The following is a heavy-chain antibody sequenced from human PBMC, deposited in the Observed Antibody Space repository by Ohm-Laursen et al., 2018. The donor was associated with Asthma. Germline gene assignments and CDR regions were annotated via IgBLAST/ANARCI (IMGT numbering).Heavy chain of an antibody. CDR3: ARLRSRITMIVVG. CDR2: ISGSGDST. CDR1: GFTFRNFG. D-gene: IGHD3-22*01. J-gene: IGHJ4*02. V-gene: IGHV3-23*01. Sequence: SLRLSCSATGFTFRNFGMHWVRQAPGKGLEWVSTISGSGDSTYYADSVKGRFTISRDNSKNTLYLQMNSLRAEDTAVYYCARLRSRITMIVVGWGQGTLVTVSS.